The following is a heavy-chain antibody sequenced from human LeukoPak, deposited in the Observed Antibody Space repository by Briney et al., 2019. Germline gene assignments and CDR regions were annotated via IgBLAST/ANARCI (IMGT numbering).Heavy chain of an antibody. CDR1: GYSFTSYW. J-gene: IGHJ4*02. CDR2: IYPGDSDT. CDR3: ASRKYCSSTSCYFTFDY. D-gene: IGHD2-2*01. V-gene: IGHV5-51*01. Sequence: GESLKISXKGSGYSFTSYWIGWVRQRPGKGLEWTGIIYPGDSDTRYSPSFQGQVTISADKSISTAYLQWSSLKASDTAMYYCASRKYCSSTSCYFTFDYWGQGTLVTVSS.